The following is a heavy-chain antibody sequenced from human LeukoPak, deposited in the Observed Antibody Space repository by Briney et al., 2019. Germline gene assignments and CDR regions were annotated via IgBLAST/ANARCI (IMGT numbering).Heavy chain of an antibody. CDR1: GCTFSSNW. CDR2: ISSDGSSA. Sequence: GGSLRLSCAVSGCTFSSNWMYWVRQAPGKGLVWVSRISSDGSSATYADSVKGRFTISRDNAKNTLYLQMNSLRAEDTAVYYCATFVGIAAGWGQGTLVTVSS. V-gene: IGHV3-74*01. D-gene: IGHD6-13*01. CDR3: ATFVGIAAG. J-gene: IGHJ4*02.